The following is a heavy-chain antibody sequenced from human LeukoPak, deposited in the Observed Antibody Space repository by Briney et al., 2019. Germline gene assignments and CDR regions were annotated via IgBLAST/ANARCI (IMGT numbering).Heavy chain of an antibody. J-gene: IGHJ5*02. CDR3: AKYSASGYYYENWFDL. Sequence: GGSLRLSCAASGFTFSSYAMSWLRQAPGKGLEWVSAISGSGGSTYYADSVKGRFTISRDNSKNTLYLQMNSLRAEDTAVYYCAKYSASGYYYENWFDLWDQGTLVSVSS. CDR1: GFTFSSYA. V-gene: IGHV3-23*01. D-gene: IGHD3-22*01. CDR2: ISGSGGST.